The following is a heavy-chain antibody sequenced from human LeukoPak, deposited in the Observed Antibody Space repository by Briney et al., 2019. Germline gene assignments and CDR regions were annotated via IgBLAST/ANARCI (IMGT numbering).Heavy chain of an antibody. CDR2: ISGSGGNT. CDR3: VKDEFGCSGGRCYSGPPYYFGS. Sequence: AGSLRLSCAASGFTFSAYGMTWVRQAPGKGLEWVSCISGSGGNTYYPDFVKGRFTISRDNSKNTLYLQMNGLRAEDTAVFYCVKDEFGCSGGRCYSGPPYYFGSWGQGILVTVSS. J-gene: IGHJ4*02. D-gene: IGHD2-15*01. CDR1: GFTFSAYG. V-gene: IGHV3-23*01.